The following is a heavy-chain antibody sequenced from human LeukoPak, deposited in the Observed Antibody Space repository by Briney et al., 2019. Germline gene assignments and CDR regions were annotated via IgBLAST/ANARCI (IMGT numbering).Heavy chain of an antibody. Sequence: SQTLSLTCTVSGGSISSGGYYWSWIRQHPGKGLEWIGYIYYSGSTYYNPSLKSRVTISVETSKNQFSLKLSSVTAADTAVYYCTSLNSYYYYGMDVWGQGTTVTVSS. D-gene: IGHD1-7*01. J-gene: IGHJ6*02. V-gene: IGHV4-31*03. CDR1: GGSISSGGYY. CDR3: TSLNSYYYYGMDV. CDR2: IYYSGST.